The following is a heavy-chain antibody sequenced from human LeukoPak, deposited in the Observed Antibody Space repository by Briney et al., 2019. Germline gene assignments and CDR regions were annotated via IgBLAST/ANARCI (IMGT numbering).Heavy chain of an antibody. Sequence: SVKVSCKASGDIFNSYSISWVRQAPGQGLEWMGGIIPIFGSANYAQNFQGRVTFTTDQSTSTAYMELSSLSSEDTAVYYRARVGRSRGSLPNSYYYMDVWGKGTTVTVSS. D-gene: IGHD1-26*01. J-gene: IGHJ6*03. CDR3: ARVGRSRGSLPNSYYYMDV. CDR2: IIPIFGSA. V-gene: IGHV1-69*05. CDR1: GDIFNSYS.